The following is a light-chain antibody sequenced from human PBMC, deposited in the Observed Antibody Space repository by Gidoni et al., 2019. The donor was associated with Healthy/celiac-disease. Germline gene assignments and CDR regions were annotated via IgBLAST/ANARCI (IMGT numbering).Light chain of an antibody. J-gene: IGKJ2*01. CDR3: QQYGSSPRGT. CDR2: GAS. V-gene: IGKV3-20*01. Sequence: VLTQSPGTLSLSPGERATLSCRASQSVSSSYLAWYQQKPGQAPRLLIYGASSRATGIPDRFSGSGSGTDFTLTISRLEPEDFAVYYCQQYGSSPRGTFGQGTKLEIK. CDR1: QSVSSSY.